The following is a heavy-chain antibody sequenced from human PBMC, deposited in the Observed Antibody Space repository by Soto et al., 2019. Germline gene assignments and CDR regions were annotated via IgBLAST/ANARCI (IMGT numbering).Heavy chain of an antibody. CDR1: GGSISSGDYY. J-gene: IGHJ5*02. CDR2: IYYSGST. CDR3: ARQKYYDVLSGYSKNWFDP. V-gene: IGHV4-30-4*01. D-gene: IGHD3-3*01. Sequence: SETLSLTCTVSGGSISSGDYYWSWIRQPPGKGLEWIGYIYYSGSTYYNPSLKSRVTMSVDTSKNQFSLSLSSVTAADTAVYYCARQKYYDVLSGYSKNWFDPWGQGTLVTVSS.